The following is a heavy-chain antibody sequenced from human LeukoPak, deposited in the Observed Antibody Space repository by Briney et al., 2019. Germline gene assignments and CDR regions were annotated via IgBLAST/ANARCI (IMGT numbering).Heavy chain of an antibody. CDR1: GGSISSYY. V-gene: IGHV4-59*01. CDR3: AREGMATIQV. Sequence: PSETLSLTCTVSGGSISSYYWSWIRQPPGKGLEWIGYIYYSGSTNYNPSLKSRVTISVDTSKNQFSLKLSSVTAADTAVYYCAREGMATIQVWGQGTLVTVSS. CDR2: IYYSGST. J-gene: IGHJ4*02. D-gene: IGHD5-24*01.